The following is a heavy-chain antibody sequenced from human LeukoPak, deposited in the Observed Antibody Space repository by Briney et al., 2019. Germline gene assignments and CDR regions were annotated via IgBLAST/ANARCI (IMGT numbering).Heavy chain of an antibody. Sequence: SETLSLTCAVYGGSFSGYYWSWIRQPPGKGLEWIGEINHSGSTNYNPSLKSRVTISVDTSKNQFSLKLSSVTAADTAVYYCARRPRGELLLGSWFDPWGQGTLVTVSS. D-gene: IGHD1-26*01. CDR1: GGSFSGYY. CDR2: INHSGST. J-gene: IGHJ5*02. V-gene: IGHV4-34*01. CDR3: ARRPRGELLLGSWFDP.